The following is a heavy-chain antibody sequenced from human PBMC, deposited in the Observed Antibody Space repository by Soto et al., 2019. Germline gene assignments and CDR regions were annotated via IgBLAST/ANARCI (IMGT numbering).Heavy chain of an antibody. V-gene: IGHV5-51*01. J-gene: IGHJ6*02. Sequence: PGESLKISCKGSGYSFTSYWIGWVRQMPGKGLEWMGIIYPGDSDTRYSPSFQGQVTISADKSISTAYLQWSSLKASDTAFFYLGSPEVNYYYGMDVWGQGTTVTVSS. CDR1: GYSFTSYW. CDR2: IYPGDSDT. CDR3: GSPEVNYYYGMDV.